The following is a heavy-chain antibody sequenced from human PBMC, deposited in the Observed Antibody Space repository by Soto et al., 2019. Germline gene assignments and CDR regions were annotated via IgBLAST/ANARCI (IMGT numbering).Heavy chain of an antibody. CDR2: ISGSGTST. V-gene: IGHV3-48*03. Sequence: PGGSLRLSCAASGFSFSSCEMSWVRQAPGKGLEWVSYISGSGTSTQYSESVKGRFTISRDKAKNSLHLQMNSLGAEDTAVYYCASKIATPCYHYYDYWGQGTLDTVSS. CDR3: ASKIATPCYHYYDY. D-gene: IGHD2-2*01. CDR1: GFSFSSCE. J-gene: IGHJ4*02.